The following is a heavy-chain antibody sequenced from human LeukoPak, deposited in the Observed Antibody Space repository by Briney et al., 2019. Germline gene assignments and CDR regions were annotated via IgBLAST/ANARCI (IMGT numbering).Heavy chain of an antibody. CDR1: GFTFSSYA. CDR3: ARVGSGTYLFDY. CDR2: ISDNSRYI. J-gene: IGHJ4*02. D-gene: IGHD1-26*01. Sequence: GGSLRLSCAASGFTFSSYAMNWVRQAPGKGLEWVSSISDNSRYIYYADSFKGRFTISRDNAKNALFLQMNTLRAEDTAVYYCARVGSGTYLFDYWGQGMRVTVSS. V-gene: IGHV3-21*01.